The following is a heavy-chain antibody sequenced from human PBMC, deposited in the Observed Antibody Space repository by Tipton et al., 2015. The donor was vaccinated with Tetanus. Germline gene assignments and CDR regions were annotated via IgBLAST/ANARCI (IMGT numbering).Heavy chain of an antibody. CDR3: ARDVRAEMGFDY. CDR2: VSAYNGRT. J-gene: IGHJ4*02. Sequence: QLVQSGDEVKRPGVSVKVSCKASGYTFTSYGINWVRQAPGQGLEWMGWVSAYNGRTNYAQKVRDRVTMTTDTSTSTAYMELRSLRSDDTALYYCARDVRAEMGFDYWGRGTRVTVSS. D-gene: IGHD1-26*01. CDR1: GYTFTSYG. V-gene: IGHV1-18*01.